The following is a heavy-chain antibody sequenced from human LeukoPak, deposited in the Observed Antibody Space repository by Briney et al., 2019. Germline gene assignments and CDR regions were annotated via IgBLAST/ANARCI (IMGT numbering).Heavy chain of an antibody. CDR3: ARVRYCSSTSCYIDEYFQH. J-gene: IGHJ1*01. D-gene: IGHD2-2*01. V-gene: IGHV1-2*06. CDR1: GYTFTGYY. Sequence: GASVKVSCKASGYTFTGYYMHWVRQAPGQGLEWMGRINPNSGGTNYAQKFQGRVTMTRDTSISTAYMELSRLRSDDTAVYHCARVRYCSSTSCYIDEYFQHWGQGTLVTVSS. CDR2: INPNSGGT.